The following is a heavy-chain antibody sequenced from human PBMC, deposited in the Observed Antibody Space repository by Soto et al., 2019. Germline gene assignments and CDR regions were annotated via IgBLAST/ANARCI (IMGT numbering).Heavy chain of an antibody. CDR2: TNAGNGNT. CDR1: GYTFTTYS. CDR3: ARDGPMVEGYYGMDV. D-gene: IGHD3-22*01. J-gene: IGHJ6*02. Sequence: QVQLVQSGAEVKKPGASVKVSCKASGYTFTTYSMHWVRQAPGQRPEWMAWTNAGNGNTKYSQKFQGKLTITRDTAASTAYMELSSLRSEDTAVYYCARDGPMVEGYYGMDVWGQGTTVTVSS. V-gene: IGHV1-3*01.